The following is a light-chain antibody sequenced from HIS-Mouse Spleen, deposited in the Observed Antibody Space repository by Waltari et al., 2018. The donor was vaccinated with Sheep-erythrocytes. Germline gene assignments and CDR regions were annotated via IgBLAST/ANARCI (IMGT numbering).Light chain of an antibody. Sequence: QSALTQPASVSGSPGQSITISCTGTSSDVGGYNYVSWYQQHPGKAPKLMIYDVSNRPSGVSNRFSGSKSGITASLPISGLQAEDEADYYCSSYTSSSSYVFGTGTKVTVL. V-gene: IGLV2-14*03. CDR2: DVS. CDR3: SSYTSSSSYV. J-gene: IGLJ1*01. CDR1: SSDVGGYNY.